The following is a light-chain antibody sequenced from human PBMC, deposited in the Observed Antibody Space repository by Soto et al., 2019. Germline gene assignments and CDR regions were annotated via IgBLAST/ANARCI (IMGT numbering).Light chain of an antibody. V-gene: IGKV3-11*01. CDR2: RGL. J-gene: IGKJ2*01. CDR3: QQRGRWPPYT. Sequence: EIVMTQSPGTLSVFPGETATLSCRASQSVSSYLDWFQQKPGQVPRLIMYRGLNRAIGVPARFSGSGSGTDFTLTISSLEPEDSAVYYCQQRGRWPPYTFGQGTKVDNK. CDR1: QSVSSY.